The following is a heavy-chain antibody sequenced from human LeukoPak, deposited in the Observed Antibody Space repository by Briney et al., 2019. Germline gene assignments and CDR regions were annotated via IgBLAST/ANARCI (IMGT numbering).Heavy chain of an antibody. CDR3: ARERYYDSSGYLIDY. CDR2: IYYSGST. D-gene: IGHD3-22*01. CDR1: GGSVSSGSYY. V-gene: IGHV4-30-4*01. J-gene: IGHJ4*02. Sequence: SETLSLTCTVSGGSVSSGSYYWSWIRQPPGKGLEWIGYIYYSGSTYYNPSLKSRVTISVDTSKNQFSLKLSSVTAADTAVYYCARERYYDSSGYLIDYWGQGTLVTVSS.